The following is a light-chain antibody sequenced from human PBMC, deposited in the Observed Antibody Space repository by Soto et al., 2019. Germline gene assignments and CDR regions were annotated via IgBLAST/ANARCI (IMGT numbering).Light chain of an antibody. CDR3: QEYNSAPRT. V-gene: IGKV1-27*01. J-gene: IGKJ1*01. CDR1: QGISNY. Sequence: DIPMTQSPSSLSASVGDRVTITCRASQGISNYLAWYQQNPWKIPKLLIYAASTLQSGVPSPFSGSGSGTEFTLPISSLQPEDVATYYCQEYNSAPRTFGQGTKVEI. CDR2: AAS.